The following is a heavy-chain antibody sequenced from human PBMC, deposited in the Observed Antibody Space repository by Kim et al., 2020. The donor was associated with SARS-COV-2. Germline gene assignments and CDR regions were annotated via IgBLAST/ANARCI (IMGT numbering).Heavy chain of an antibody. CDR1: GVSISTNYHY. V-gene: IGHV4-39*07. Sequence: SETLSLTCSVSGVSISTNYHYWGWVRQSPGKGLEWIGSVYNSGTTYYNPSLKSRVTILGDTSKNQFSLNMKSVTAADTAAYYCACNVGSTPDYYFDYWG. J-gene: IGHJ4*01. CDR3: ACNVGSTPDYYFDY. CDR2: VYNSGTT. D-gene: IGHD1-26*01.